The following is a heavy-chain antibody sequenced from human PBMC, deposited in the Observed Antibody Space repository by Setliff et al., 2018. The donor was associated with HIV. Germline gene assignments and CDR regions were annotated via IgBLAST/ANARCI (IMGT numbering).Heavy chain of an antibody. J-gene: IGHJ6*03. CDR3: ARGIKLVGGVIVGSMDV. CDR1: GYTFIGHY. CDR2: INPNSGDT. D-gene: IGHD3-16*02. V-gene: IGHV1-2*02. Sequence: ASVKVSCKASGYTFIGHYIHWVRQAPGQGLEWMGWINPNSGDTKYAQKFQDRVSLTRDTSLSTAYMELSSLTSDDTAVYYCARGIKLVGGVIVGSMDVWGKGTTVTVSS.